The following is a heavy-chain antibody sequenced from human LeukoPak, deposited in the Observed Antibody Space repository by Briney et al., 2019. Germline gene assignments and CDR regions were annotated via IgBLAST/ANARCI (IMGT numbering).Heavy chain of an antibody. CDR1: GDIVSSNSVT. Sequence: SQTHSLTCAISGDIVSSNSVTWNWIRQSPSRGLEWLGRTYYRSTWYNDYAVSVRGRITVNPDTSKNQFSLHLNSVTPEDTAVYYCARRLTQYDCFDPWGQGILVTVSS. J-gene: IGHJ5*02. CDR3: ARRLTQYDCFDP. V-gene: IGHV6-1*01. CDR2: TYYRSTWYN. D-gene: IGHD2-2*01.